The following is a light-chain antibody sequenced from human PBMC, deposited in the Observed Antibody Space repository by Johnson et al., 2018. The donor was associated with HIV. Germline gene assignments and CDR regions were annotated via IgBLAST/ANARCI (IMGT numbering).Light chain of an antibody. J-gene: IGLJ1*01. CDR2: ENN. CDR3: GTWDSSLRAPWV. CDR1: SSNIGNNY. Sequence: QSILTQPPSVSAAPGQKVTISCSGSSSNIGNNYVSWYQQLPGTAPKLLIYENNKRPSGIPDRFSGSKSGTSATMGITGLQTGAEADYYCGTWDSSLRAPWVFGTGTKCTVL. V-gene: IGLV1-51*02.